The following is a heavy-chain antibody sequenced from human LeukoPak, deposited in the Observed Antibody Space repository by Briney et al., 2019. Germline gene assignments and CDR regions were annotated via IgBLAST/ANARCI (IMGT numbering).Heavy chain of an antibody. CDR2: IYYSGST. Sequence: SETLSLTCTVSGYSISSGYYWGWIRQPPGKGLEWIGYIYYSGSTNYKPSLKSRVTISVDTSKNQFSLKLNSVTAADTAVYYCARGGYYGSGNDFRFDPWGQGTLVTVSS. CDR1: GYSISSGYY. V-gene: IGHV4-61*01. D-gene: IGHD3-10*01. J-gene: IGHJ5*02. CDR3: ARGGYYGSGNDFRFDP.